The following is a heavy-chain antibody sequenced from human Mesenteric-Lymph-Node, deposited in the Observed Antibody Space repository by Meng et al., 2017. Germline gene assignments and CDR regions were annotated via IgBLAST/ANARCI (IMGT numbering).Heavy chain of an antibody. Sequence: GSLRLSCTVSGGSISSSSYYWGWIRQPPGKGLEWIGSIYYSGSTYYNPSLKSRVTISVDTSKNQFSLKLSSVTAADTAVYYCARVGSQWELPAISWFDPWGQGTLVTVSS. CDR1: GGSISSSSYY. V-gene: IGHV4-39*07. CDR2: IYYSGST. D-gene: IGHD1-26*01. J-gene: IGHJ5*02. CDR3: ARVGSQWELPAISWFDP.